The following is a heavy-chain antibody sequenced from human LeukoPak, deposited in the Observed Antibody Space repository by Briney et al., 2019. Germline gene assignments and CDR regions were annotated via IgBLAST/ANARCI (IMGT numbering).Heavy chain of an antibody. J-gene: IGHJ6*03. V-gene: IGHV1-69*06. D-gene: IGHD3-10*01. CDR3: ARGVYYYYMDV. CDR1: GGTFSSYA. Sequence: ASVKVSCKASGGTFSSYAISWVRQAPGQGLEWMGGIIPIFGTANYAQKFQGRVTITADKSTSTAYMELSSLRSENTAVYYCARGVYYYYMDVWGKGTTVTVSS. CDR2: IIPIFGTA.